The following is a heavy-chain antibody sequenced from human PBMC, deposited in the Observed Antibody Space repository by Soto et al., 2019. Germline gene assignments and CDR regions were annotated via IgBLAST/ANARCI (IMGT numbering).Heavy chain of an antibody. CDR1: GFTFSSYS. D-gene: IGHD1-26*01. Sequence: PGGSLRLSCAASGFTFSSYSMNWVRQAPGKGLEWVSSISSSSSYIYYADSVKGRFTISRDNAKNSQYLQMNSLRAEDTAVYYCARDPMYSGSYYGRNYYYGMDVWGQGTTVTVSS. CDR2: ISSSSSYI. J-gene: IGHJ6*02. V-gene: IGHV3-21*01. CDR3: ARDPMYSGSYYGRNYYYGMDV.